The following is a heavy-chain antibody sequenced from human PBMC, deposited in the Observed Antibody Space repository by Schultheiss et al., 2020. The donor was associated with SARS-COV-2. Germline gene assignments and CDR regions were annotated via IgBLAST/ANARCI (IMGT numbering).Heavy chain of an antibody. J-gene: IGHJ6*03. Sequence: ASVKVSCKASGYTFTSYGISWVRQAPGQGLEWMGWISAYNGNTNYAQKLQGRVTMTTDTSTSTVYMELRSLRSDDTAVYYCARADIVVVPAPYYYYYYMDVWGKGTTVTVSS. V-gene: IGHV1-18*01. CDR1: GYTFTSYG. CDR3: ARADIVVVPAPYYYYYYMDV. CDR2: ISAYNGNT. D-gene: IGHD2-2*01.